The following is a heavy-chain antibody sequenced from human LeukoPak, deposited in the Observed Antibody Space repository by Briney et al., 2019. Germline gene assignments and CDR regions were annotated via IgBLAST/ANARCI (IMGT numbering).Heavy chain of an antibody. CDR3: ARNWGDHFDWLHDY. J-gene: IGHJ4*02. CDR2: IWHDGSNS. V-gene: IGHV3-33*01. Sequence: GGSLRLSCSGSGFTFCCYGMHRVPPGPGRGLVWGAIIWHDGSNSYYADSVKGRFTISRDNSKNTLYLQMNSLRAEDTAVYYCARNWGDHFDWLHDYWGQGTLVTVSS. D-gene: IGHD3-9*01. CDR1: GFTFCCYG.